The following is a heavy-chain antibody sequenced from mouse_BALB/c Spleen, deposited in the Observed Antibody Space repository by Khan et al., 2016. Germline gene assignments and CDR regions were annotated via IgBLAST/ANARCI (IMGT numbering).Heavy chain of an antibody. V-gene: IGHV9-1*02. D-gene: IGHD1-2*01. Sequence: QIQLVQSGPELKKPGETVKISCKASGYTFTNYGMNWVKQAPGKGLKWMGWINTSTGEPTYADDFKGRFAFSLETSASTAYLQINNLKNEDMATYFCARGDYGLAMDYWGQGTSVTVSS. CDR3: ARGDYGLAMDY. CDR2: INTSTGEP. J-gene: IGHJ4*01. CDR1: GYTFTNYG.